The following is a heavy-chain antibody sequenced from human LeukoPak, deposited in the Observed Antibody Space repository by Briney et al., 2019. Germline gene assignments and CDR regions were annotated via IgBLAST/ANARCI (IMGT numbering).Heavy chain of an antibody. Sequence: GGSLRLSCAGSGFTFSDYYMSWIRQAPGKGLEWVSYISSSGTTINYADSVKGRFTISRDNAKNSLYLQMNSLRAEDTAVYYCARVTYGSGSYLGGFDIWGQGTMVTVSS. D-gene: IGHD3-10*01. CDR3: ARVTYGSGSYLGGFDI. CDR2: ISSSGTTI. V-gene: IGHV3-11*01. CDR1: GFTFSDYY. J-gene: IGHJ3*02.